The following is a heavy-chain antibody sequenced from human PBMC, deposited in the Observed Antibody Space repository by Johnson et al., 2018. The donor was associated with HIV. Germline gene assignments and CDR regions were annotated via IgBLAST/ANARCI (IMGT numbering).Heavy chain of an antibody. V-gene: IGHV3-23*04. CDR2: ISGSGASA. D-gene: IGHD3-3*01. Sequence: VHLVESGGGLVKPGGSLRLSCAASGFSFSQYAMNWVRQAPGKWLEWVSGISGSGASAYYADSVKGRLTISRDNSKNTLYLQMNSLTAEDTAVYYCAKSTYFDFWVGYPHAFDIWGQGTMVTVSS. CDR3: AKSTYFDFWVGYPHAFDI. CDR1: GFSFSQYA. J-gene: IGHJ3*02.